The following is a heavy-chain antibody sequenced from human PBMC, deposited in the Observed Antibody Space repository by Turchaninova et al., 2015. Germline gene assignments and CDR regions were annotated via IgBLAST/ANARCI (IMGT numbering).Heavy chain of an antibody. CDR2: IDGGGRS. J-gene: IGHJ3*01. V-gene: IGHV3-53*01. Sequence: WGSLRLSCAVSGFSVSPNHMNWVRQAPGRGLEWVSLIDGGGRSYYADSVKGRFTISRDNSKNTVYLQMINLRAEDTAVYYCVRGTALDLWGQGITVTVYS. CDR1: GFSVSPNH. CDR3: VRGTALDL.